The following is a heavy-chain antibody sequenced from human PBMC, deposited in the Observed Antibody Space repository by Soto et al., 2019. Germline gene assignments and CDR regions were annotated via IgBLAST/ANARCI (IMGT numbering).Heavy chain of an antibody. Sequence: GGSLRLSCAASGFTFSSYAMGWVRQAPGKGLEWVSIISGSGGSTYYADSVKGRVTLSRDNSKNTLYLQMNSLRAEDTAEYYCAGGSRKYYFDYWGQGTLVTVSS. CDR2: ISGSGGST. J-gene: IGHJ4*02. CDR3: AGGSRKYYFDY. CDR1: GFTFSSYA. D-gene: IGHD2-15*01. V-gene: IGHV3-23*01.